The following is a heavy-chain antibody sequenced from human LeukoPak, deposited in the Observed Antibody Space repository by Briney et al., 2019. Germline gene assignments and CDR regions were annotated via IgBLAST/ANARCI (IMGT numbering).Heavy chain of an antibody. J-gene: IGHJ3*02. CDR1: GYSISSGYY. Sequence: SETLSLTCTVSGYSISSGYYWGWIRQPPGKGLEWIGSIYHSGSTYYNPSLKSRVTISVDTSKNQFSLKLSSVAAADTAVYYCAKDGHGSGYHDAFDIWGQGTMVTVSS. D-gene: IGHD5-12*01. V-gene: IGHV4-38-2*02. CDR3: AKDGHGSGYHDAFDI. CDR2: IYHSGST.